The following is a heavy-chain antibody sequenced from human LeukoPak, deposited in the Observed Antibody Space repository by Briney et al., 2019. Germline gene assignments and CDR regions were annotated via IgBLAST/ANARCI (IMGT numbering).Heavy chain of an antibody. CDR1: GFTVSSNY. CDR3: ARRAGRGSGSTIYYGMDV. V-gene: IGHV3-53*04. Sequence: GGSLRLSCAASGFTVSSNYMSWVRQAPGKGLEWVSVIYSGGSTYYADSVKGRFTISRHNSKNTLYLQMNSLRAEDTAVYYCARRAGRGSGSTIYYGMDVWGQGTTVTVSS. CDR2: IYSGGST. J-gene: IGHJ6*02. D-gene: IGHD3-10*01.